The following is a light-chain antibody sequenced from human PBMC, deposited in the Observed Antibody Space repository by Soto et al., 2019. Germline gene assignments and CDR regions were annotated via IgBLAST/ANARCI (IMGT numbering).Light chain of an antibody. CDR3: QHYGQSFT. CDR2: DAS. CDR1: QSVSSTF. Sequence: EIVLTQSPGTLSLSPGERATLSCRASQSVSSTFLAWYQQKPGQAPRLLIYDASTRATGIPDRFSGSGFGTHFTLTISRLEPEDFAVYYCQHYGQSFTFGGGTRVEIK. V-gene: IGKV3-20*01. J-gene: IGKJ4*01.